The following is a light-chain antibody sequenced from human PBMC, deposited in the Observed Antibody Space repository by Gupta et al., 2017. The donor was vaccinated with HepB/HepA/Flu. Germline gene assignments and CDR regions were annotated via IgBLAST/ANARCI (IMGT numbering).Light chain of an antibody. Sequence: QSALTQPPSVSGSPGQPITLSSTGSSSDVGGYNYVSWYQQHPGKVPKLIIHDVTNRPSGVSNRFSGSKSGSTTSPTISGLQTDDEADYYCSSHTSSNSYVFGTGTKVTVL. CDR3: SSHTSSNSYV. CDR1: SSDVGGYNY. CDR2: DVT. J-gene: IGLJ1*01. V-gene: IGLV2-14*03.